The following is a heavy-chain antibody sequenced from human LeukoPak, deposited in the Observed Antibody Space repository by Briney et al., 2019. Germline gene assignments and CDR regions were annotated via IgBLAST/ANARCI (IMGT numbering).Heavy chain of an antibody. Sequence: PSETLSLTCTVSGGSISSNSYYWGWIRQPPGKGLEWIGSIYYSGSTYYNPSLKSRVTISVDTSKNQFSLKLSSVTAADTAVYYCAREPGYYDSSGYYVSNYYYMDVWGKGTTVTVSS. V-gene: IGHV4-39*07. CDR1: GGSISSNSYY. CDR2: IYYSGST. D-gene: IGHD3-22*01. CDR3: AREPGYYDSSGYYVSNYYYMDV. J-gene: IGHJ6*03.